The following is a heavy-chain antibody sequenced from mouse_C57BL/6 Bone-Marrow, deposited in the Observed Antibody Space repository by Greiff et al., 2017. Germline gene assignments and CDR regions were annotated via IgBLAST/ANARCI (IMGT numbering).Heavy chain of an antibody. Sequence: VQLQQSGAELMKPGASVKLSCKATGYTFTGYWLEWVKQRPGHGLEWIGEILPGSGSPTSNEKFKGKATFTTDTSANTDYMQLSSLTTEDSAIYYCARKGLWYWYLDVWGTGTTVTVSS. CDR3: ARKGLWYWYLDV. V-gene: IGHV1-9*01. J-gene: IGHJ1*03. D-gene: IGHD1-1*02. CDR2: ILPGSGSP. CDR1: GYTFTGYW.